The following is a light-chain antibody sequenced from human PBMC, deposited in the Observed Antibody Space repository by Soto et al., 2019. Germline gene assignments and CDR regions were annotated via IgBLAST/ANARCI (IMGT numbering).Light chain of an antibody. Sequence: PGTSVALSCRASQSVSSRCLSWYQQKPGEAPRLLICGASTRATSIPARFRGSGSATDFTPTISSLQPEEFAAYYCQQYNHWPPTWTFGQGTRLEIK. V-gene: IGKV3D-7*01. J-gene: IGKJ5*01. CDR3: QQYNHWPPTWT. CDR1: QSVSSRC. CDR2: GAS.